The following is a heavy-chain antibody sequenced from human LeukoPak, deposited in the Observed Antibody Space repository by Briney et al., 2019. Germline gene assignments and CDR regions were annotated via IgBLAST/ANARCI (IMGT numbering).Heavy chain of an antibody. V-gene: IGHV3-30*14. J-gene: IGHJ4*02. CDR1: GFTFSNYA. Sequence: GGSLRLSCTTSGFTFSNYAMHWVRQAPGKGLEWVAFISYGVTSRDYADSVKGRFTISRDNSKNTLYLQMNSLRAEDTAVYYCARDSSGPGYWGQGTLVTVSS. CDR2: ISYGVTSR. CDR3: ARDSSGPGY. D-gene: IGHD6-19*01.